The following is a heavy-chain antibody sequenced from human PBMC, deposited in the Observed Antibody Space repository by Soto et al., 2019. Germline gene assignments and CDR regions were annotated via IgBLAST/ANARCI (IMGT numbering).Heavy chain of an antibody. CDR2: ISTYDGNT. D-gene: IGHD6-6*01. J-gene: IGHJ5*02. Sequence: QVQLVQSGAEVKKPGASVKVSCKASGYTFFTYGITWVRQAPGQGLEWMGWISTYDGNTDYAQKLQGRVTMTTDTSTRTAYMELRSLRSDGTAVYYCARRSSSSSWFDPWGLGSLVTVSS. V-gene: IGHV1-18*01. CDR3: ARRSSSSSWFDP. CDR1: GYTFFTYG.